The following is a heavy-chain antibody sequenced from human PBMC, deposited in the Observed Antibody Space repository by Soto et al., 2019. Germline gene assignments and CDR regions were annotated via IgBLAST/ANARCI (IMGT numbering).Heavy chain of an antibody. CDR2: ISPGDSDI. CDR1: GYSFTSYW. D-gene: IGHD2-15*01. V-gene: IGHV5-51*01. J-gene: IGHJ4*02. CDR3: GRLLCSAGSRFGDY. Sequence: GESLKISCKGSGYSFTSYWIGWVRQMPGKGLEWMGIISPGDSDIRYIPSFQGQVTISGDKSISTAYLQWSSLKASDTAMYYCGRLLCSAGSRFGDYWGQGTQVTVSS.